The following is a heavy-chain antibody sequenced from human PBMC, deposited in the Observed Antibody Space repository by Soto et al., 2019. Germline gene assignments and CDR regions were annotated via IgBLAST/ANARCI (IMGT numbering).Heavy chain of an antibody. CDR2: IAESGGGA. Sequence: PGGSLRLSCAASGFTFSSQPMSWVRQAPGKGLEWVAAIAESGGGAAYVGSVEGRFTISRDNAKNMLYLQMNSLRVEDTAVYYCAATGGHYFGLDVWGQGTTVTVSS. J-gene: IGHJ6*02. CDR3: AATGGHYFGLDV. CDR1: GFTFSSQP. D-gene: IGHD2-8*02. V-gene: IGHV3-23*01.